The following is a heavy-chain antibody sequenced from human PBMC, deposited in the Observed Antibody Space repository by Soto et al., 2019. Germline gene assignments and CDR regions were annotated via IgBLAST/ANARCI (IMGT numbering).Heavy chain of an antibody. V-gene: IGHV3-23*01. CDR2: ISGGGAKI. CDR1: GFTFKSWS. CDR3: AKSDCGGAWAIYHYGH. Sequence: PGGSLRLACAVSGFTFKSWSLSWVRQAQGKGREWVGGISGGGAKIYYAGFGKGRLTIARDNSKNTVSHLINSLRVEATALYYCAKSDCGGAWAIYHYGHWGQGSQVTVSS. D-gene: IGHD2-21*02. J-gene: IGHJ4*02.